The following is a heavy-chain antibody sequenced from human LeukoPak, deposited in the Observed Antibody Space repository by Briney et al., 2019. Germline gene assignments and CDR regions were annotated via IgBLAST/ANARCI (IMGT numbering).Heavy chain of an antibody. CDR1: GFTFSDYY. D-gene: IGHD2-2*02. J-gene: IGHJ4*02. CDR2: ISSSGSTI. CDR3: AKDLPRWVPAAIQGY. V-gene: IGHV3-11*01. Sequence: GGSLRLSCAASGFTFSDYYMSWIRQAPGKGLEWVSYISSSGSTIYYADSVKGRFTISRDNAKNSLYLQMNSLRAEDTAVYYCAKDLPRWVPAAIQGYWGQGTLVTVSS.